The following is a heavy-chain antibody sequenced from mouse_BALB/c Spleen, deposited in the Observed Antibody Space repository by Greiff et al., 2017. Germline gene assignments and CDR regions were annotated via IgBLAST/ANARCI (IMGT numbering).Heavy chain of an antibody. CDR3: ARGDDGYYYFDY. V-gene: IGHV1S81*02. CDR1: GYTFTSYW. CDR2: INPSNGRT. J-gene: IGHJ2*01. D-gene: IGHD2-3*01. Sequence: VQLQQPGAELVKPGASVKLSCKASGYTFTSYWMHWVKQRPGQGLEWIGEINPSNGRTNYNEKFKSKATLTVDKSSSTAYMQLSSLTSEDSAVYYCARGDDGYYYFDYWGQGTTLTVSS.